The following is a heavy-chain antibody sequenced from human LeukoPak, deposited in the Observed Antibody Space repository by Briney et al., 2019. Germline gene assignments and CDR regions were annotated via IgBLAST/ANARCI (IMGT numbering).Heavy chain of an antibody. D-gene: IGHD3-3*01. CDR3: AKDPELGVEWLFHDAFDI. V-gene: IGHV3-30*02. CDR1: GFTFSSYG. Sequence: GGSLRLSCAASGFTFSSYGMHWVRQAPGKGLEWVAFIRYDGSNKYYADSVKGRFTISRDNSKNTLYLQMNSLRAEDTAVYYCAKDPELGVEWLFHDAFDIWGQGTMVTVSS. J-gene: IGHJ3*02. CDR2: IRYDGSNK.